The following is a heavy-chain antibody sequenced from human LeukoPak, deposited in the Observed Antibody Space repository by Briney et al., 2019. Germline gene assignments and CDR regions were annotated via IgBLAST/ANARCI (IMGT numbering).Heavy chain of an antibody. CDR3: ARENLGYCSGTSCSGMYYYYGMDV. V-gene: IGHV3-53*01. D-gene: IGHD2-2*01. Sequence: PGGSLRLSCAASGFTVSSNYMSWVRQAPGKGLEWVSVIYTGGSTYYADSVKGRFTISRDNSKNTLYLQMNSLRAEDTAVYYCARENLGYCSGTSCSGMYYYYGMDVWGQGTTVTVSS. CDR2: IYTGGST. CDR1: GFTVSSNY. J-gene: IGHJ6*02.